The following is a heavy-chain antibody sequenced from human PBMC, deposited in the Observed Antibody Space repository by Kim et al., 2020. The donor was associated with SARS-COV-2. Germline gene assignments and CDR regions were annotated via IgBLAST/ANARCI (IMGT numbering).Heavy chain of an antibody. V-gene: IGHV3-21*01. D-gene: IGHD6-13*01. CDR2: ISSSSSYI. CDR3: ARDEGGDSSSYWFDP. CDR1: GFTFSSYS. Sequence: GGSLRLSCAASGFTFSSYSMNWVRQAPGKGLEWVSSISSSSSYIYYADSVKGRFTISRDNAKNSLYLQMNSLRAEDTAVYYCARDEGGDSSSYWFDPWGQGTLVTVSS. J-gene: IGHJ5*02.